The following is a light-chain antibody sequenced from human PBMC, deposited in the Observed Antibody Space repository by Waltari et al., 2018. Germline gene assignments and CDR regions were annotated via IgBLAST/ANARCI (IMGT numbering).Light chain of an antibody. CDR3: QTWDGTTAV. J-gene: IGLJ2*01. V-gene: IGLV3-1*01. CDR1: NLGHKF. CDR2: EDK. Sequence: SYEVTQPPSVSVSPGQNARIICYGDNLGHKFASWYQQKPGQSPVVVIYEDKKRPSGLSERFSGSNSGNTATLTISGTQAVDEADYYCQTWDGTTAVFGGGTKLIVL.